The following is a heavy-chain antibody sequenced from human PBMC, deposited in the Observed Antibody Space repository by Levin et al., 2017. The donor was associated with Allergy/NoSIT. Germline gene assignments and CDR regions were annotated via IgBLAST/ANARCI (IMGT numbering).Heavy chain of an antibody. D-gene: IGHD7-27*01. J-gene: IGHJ4*02. CDR1: GYTFTDYV. Sequence: GASVKVSCKPSGYTFTDYVIGWVRQAPGQGLEWLGWISPYNGHTSYGQKFQGRVTMTADTSTSLVYMELRNLRSDDSAVYYCARDGATWGSRQFFDYWGQGTLVTVSS. CDR2: ISPYNGHT. V-gene: IGHV1-18*01. CDR3: ARDGATWGSRQFFDY.